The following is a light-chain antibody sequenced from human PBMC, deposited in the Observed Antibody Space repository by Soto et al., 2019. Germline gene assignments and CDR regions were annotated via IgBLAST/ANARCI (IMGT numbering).Light chain of an antibody. CDR2: KAS. CDR3: QQYNDNWT. V-gene: IGKV1-5*03. Sequence: SQMTQCPSTLSATVGDRVTITCRASQSISSWLAWYQQKPGKAPRLLIYKASNLESGVPSRFSGSGSGTEFTLTISSLQPDEAATYYCQQYNDNWTFGQGTKVDVK. J-gene: IGKJ1*01. CDR1: QSISSW.